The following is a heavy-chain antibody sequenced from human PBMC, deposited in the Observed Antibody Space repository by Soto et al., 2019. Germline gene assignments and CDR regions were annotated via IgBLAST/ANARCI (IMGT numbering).Heavy chain of an antibody. D-gene: IGHD4-17*01. J-gene: IGHJ4*02. CDR3: ARTDYGDYKLGY. CDR1: GGSISNRYD. V-gene: IGHV4-59*08. CDR2: IYYSGST. Sequence: PSVTLSLTWAVSGGSISNRYDWSWIRQPPGKGLEWIGYIYYSGSTNYNPSLKSRVTISVDTSKNQYSLKLSSVTAADTAVYYCARTDYGDYKLGYWGQGTLVTVSS.